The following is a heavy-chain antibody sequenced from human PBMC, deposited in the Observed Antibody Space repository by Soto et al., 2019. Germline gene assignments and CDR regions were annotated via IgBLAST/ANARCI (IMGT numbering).Heavy chain of an antibody. CDR3: ARVENSFGGMDV. J-gene: IGHJ6*02. V-gene: IGHV3-7*05. Sequence: EVQLVESGGGLVQPGGSLRHSCVVSGFTFGRHWMSWVRQAPGKGLEWVANIKEDGSEKNTVDSLKGRFTISRDNARNSVYLQMSSLRAEDTAVYYCARVENSFGGMDVWGQGTTVIVS. D-gene: IGHD3-16*01. CDR2: IKEDGSEK. CDR1: GFTFGRHW.